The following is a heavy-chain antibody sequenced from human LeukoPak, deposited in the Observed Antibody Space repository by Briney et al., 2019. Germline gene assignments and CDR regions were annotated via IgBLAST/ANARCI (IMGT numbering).Heavy chain of an antibody. CDR3: ARQQWLVLGFDY. CDR1: GYSISSGYY. D-gene: IGHD6-19*01. CDR2: IYHSGST. J-gene: IGHJ4*02. Sequence: SETLSLTCTVSGYSISSGYYWGWIRQPPGKGLEWIGSIYHSGSTYYNPSLKSRVTISVDTSKNQFSLKLSSVTAADTAVYYCARQQWLVLGFDYWGQGTLVTVSS. V-gene: IGHV4-38-2*02.